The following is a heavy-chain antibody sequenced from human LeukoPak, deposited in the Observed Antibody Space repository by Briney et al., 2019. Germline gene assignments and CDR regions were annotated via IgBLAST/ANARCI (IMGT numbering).Heavy chain of an antibody. J-gene: IGHJ5*02. CDR3: AREESSSPNWFDP. D-gene: IGHD6-6*01. CDR2: INPNTGGT. CDR1: GYMFIGYF. Sequence: ASVKVSCKASGYMFIGYFIHWVRQAPGEGLEWMGWINPNTGGTNFAQKFEGRVTMTRDTSISTVYMELSSLRSDDTAVYFCAREESSSPNWFDPWGQGTLVAVSS. V-gene: IGHV1-2*02.